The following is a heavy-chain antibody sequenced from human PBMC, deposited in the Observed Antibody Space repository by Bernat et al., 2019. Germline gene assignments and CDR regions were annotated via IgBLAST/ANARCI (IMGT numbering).Heavy chain of an antibody. CDR2: ISYDGSNK. CDR1: GFTFSSYA. J-gene: IGHJ6*02. Sequence: QVQLVESGGGVVQPGRSLRLSCAASGFTFSSYAMHWVRQAPGKGLEWVAVISYDGSNKYYADSVKGRFTISRDNSKNTLYLQMNSLRAEDTAVYYCARDHRSPTASLYGMDVWGQGTTVTVSS. CDR3: ARDHRSPTASLYGMDV. D-gene: IGHD3-16*02. V-gene: IGHV3-30-3*01.